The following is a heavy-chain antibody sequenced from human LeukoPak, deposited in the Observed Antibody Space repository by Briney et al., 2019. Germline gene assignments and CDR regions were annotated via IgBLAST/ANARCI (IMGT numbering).Heavy chain of an antibody. Sequence: SETLSLTCTVSGFSISGGYYWGWIRQPPGKGLELIGTVSHVGSSYYNPSLKSRVTISLDTSKNQFSLKLTSVTAADTAVYYCARGTSMIVVASFDYWGQGTLVTVSS. CDR1: GFSISGGYY. V-gene: IGHV4-38-2*02. J-gene: IGHJ4*02. CDR3: ARGTSMIVVASFDY. D-gene: IGHD3-22*01. CDR2: VSHVGSS.